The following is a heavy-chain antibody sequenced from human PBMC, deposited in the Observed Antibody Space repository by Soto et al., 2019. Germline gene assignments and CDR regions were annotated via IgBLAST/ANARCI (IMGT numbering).Heavy chain of an antibody. CDR1: GGSISSGGYY. Sequence: VQLQESGPGLVKPSQALSLTCTVSGGSISSGGYYWSWVRQHPGKGLEWIAYMYYSGSTYYNPSLXSXVXVXXDTSKNQFSLKLSSVTAADTAVYYCARFSGSYLRDWGQGTLVTVSS. V-gene: IGHV4-31*03. CDR2: MYYSGST. D-gene: IGHD1-26*01. J-gene: IGHJ4*02. CDR3: ARFSGSYLRD.